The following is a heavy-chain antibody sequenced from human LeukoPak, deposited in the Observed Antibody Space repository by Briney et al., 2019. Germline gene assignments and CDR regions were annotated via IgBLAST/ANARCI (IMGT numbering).Heavy chain of an antibody. CDR3: ARGSPLTFSIAASGGGYYYYMDV. Sequence: ASVKVSCKASGYTFTGYYMHWVRQAPGQGLEWMGWINPNSGGTNYAQKFQGRVTITRNTSISTAYMELSSLRSEDTAVYYCARGSPLTFSIAASGGGYYYYMDVWGKGTTVTVSS. J-gene: IGHJ6*03. CDR2: INPNSGGT. V-gene: IGHV1-2*02. CDR1: GYTFTGYY. D-gene: IGHD6-6*01.